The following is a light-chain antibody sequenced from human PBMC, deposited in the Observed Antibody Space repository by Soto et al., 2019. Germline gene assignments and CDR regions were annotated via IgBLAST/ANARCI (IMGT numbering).Light chain of an antibody. J-gene: IGKJ5*01. CDR1: QSVSSSD. V-gene: IGKV3-20*01. Sequence: EIVLTQSPGTLSLSPGERATLSCRASQSVSSSDLAWYQQKPGQAPRLLIYGASSRATGIPDRFSGSGSGTDFTLTISRLEPEDVAVYYCQQYGSSRMTCGQGTRLEIK. CDR2: GAS. CDR3: QQYGSSRMT.